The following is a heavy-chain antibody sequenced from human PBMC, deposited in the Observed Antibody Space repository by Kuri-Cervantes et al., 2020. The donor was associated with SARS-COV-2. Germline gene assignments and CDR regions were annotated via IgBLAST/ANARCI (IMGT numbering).Heavy chain of an antibody. D-gene: IGHD6-6*01. CDR2: IYYSGSP. Sequence: ESLKISCTVYGDSISSSSYYWGWIRQPPGKGLEWIGSIYYSGSPYYNPSLKSRVTISVDTSKNQFSLKLSSVTAADTAVYYCARQAVAVEYSTSSGAFDIWGQGTMVTVSS. V-gene: IGHV4-39*01. CDR3: ARQAVAVEYSTSSGAFDI. J-gene: IGHJ3*02. CDR1: GDSISSSSYY.